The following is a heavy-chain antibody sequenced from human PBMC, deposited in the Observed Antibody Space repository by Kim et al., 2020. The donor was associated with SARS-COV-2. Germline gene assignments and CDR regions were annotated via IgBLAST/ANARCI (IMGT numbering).Heavy chain of an antibody. D-gene: IGHD7-27*01. CDR3: ARKGIWGLDY. J-gene: IGHJ4*02. CDR2: NT. Sequence: NTNYAQKLQGRVTMTTDTSTSTAYMELRSLRSDDTAVYYCARKGIWGLDYWGQGTLVTVSS. V-gene: IGHV1-18*01.